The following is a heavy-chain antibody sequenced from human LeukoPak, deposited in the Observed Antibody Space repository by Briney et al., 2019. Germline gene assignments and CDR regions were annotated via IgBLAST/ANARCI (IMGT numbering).Heavy chain of an antibody. CDR1: GYTFTSYY. Sequence: ASVKVSCKASGYTFTSYYMHWVRQAPGQGLEWMGIINPSGGSTSYAQKFQGRVTMTRHTSTSTVYMELSSLRSEDTAVYYCARTEVSDFWSGPTPYCYYYMDVWGKGTTVTVSS. CDR3: ARTEVSDFWSGPTPYCYYYMDV. J-gene: IGHJ6*03. D-gene: IGHD3-3*01. CDR2: INPSGGST. V-gene: IGHV1-46*01.